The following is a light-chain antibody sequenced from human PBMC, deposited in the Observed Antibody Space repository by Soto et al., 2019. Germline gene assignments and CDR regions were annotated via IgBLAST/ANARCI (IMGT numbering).Light chain of an antibody. CDR1: QSVSSSY. CDR3: QQYNNWPWT. V-gene: IGKV3-15*01. Sequence: ELVMTQSPVTLSVSPGERATLSCRASQSVSSSYLAWYQQKPGQAPRLLIYGASTRATGIPARFSGSGSGTEFTLTISSLQSEDFAVYYCQQYNNWPWTFGQGTKVDIK. J-gene: IGKJ1*01. CDR2: GAS.